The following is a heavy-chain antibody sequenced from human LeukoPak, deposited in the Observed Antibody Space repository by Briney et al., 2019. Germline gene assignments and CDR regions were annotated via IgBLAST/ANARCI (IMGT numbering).Heavy chain of an antibody. Sequence: GGSLRLSCAASGFTFDDYAMHWVRQAPGKGLEWVSGISWNSGSIGYADSVKGRFTISRDNAKNSLYLQMNSLRAEDTALYYCAKAADSSSWSHLDYWGQGTLVTVSS. V-gene: IGHV3-9*01. D-gene: IGHD6-13*01. CDR2: ISWNSGSI. CDR3: AKAADSSSWSHLDY. CDR1: GFTFDDYA. J-gene: IGHJ4*02.